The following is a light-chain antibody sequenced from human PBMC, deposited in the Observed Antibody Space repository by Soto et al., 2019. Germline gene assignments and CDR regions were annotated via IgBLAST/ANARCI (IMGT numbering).Light chain of an antibody. J-gene: IGKJ1*01. Sequence: EVVMTQSPATLSVSPGERVTLSCRASQSISSNLAWYQLKAGQTPRLLVYGASTRATGFPGKFSGSGSGTDFTLTISDLQSEDFAVSFCQQYNDWPPTFGQGTKVEIK. CDR2: GAS. CDR3: QQYNDWPPT. V-gene: IGKV3-15*01. CDR1: QSISSN.